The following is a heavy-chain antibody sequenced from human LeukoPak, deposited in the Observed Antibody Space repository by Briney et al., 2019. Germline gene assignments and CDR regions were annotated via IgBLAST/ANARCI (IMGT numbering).Heavy chain of an antibody. D-gene: IGHD6-19*01. CDR1: GFTFSSYW. V-gene: IGHV3-74*01. CDR2: INNDGSGT. CDR3: AKDIAVAGPPPSPNYYYYGMDV. Sequence: PGGSLRLSCAASGFTFSSYWMHWVRQAPGKGPVWVSRINNDGSGTTYADSVKGRFTISRDNSKNTLYLQMNSLRAEDTALYYCAKDIAVAGPPPSPNYYYYGMDVWGQGTTVTVSS. J-gene: IGHJ6*02.